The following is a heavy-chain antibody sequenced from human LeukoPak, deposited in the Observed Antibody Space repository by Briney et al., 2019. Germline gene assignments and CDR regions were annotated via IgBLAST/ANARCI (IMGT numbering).Heavy chain of an antibody. CDR2: ISSSSSYI. CDR1: GFTFSSYG. J-gene: IGHJ4*02. Sequence: GGSLRLSCAASGFTFSSYGMHWVRQAPGKGLEWVSSISSSSSYIYYADSVKGRFAISRDNAKNSLYLQMNSLRAEDTAVYYCARGQYYDFWSGYSAFDYWGQGTLVTVSS. D-gene: IGHD3-3*01. CDR3: ARGQYYDFWSGYSAFDY. V-gene: IGHV3-21*01.